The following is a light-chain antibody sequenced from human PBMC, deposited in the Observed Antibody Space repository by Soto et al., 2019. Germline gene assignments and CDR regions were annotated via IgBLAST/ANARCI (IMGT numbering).Light chain of an antibody. J-gene: IGLJ2*01. CDR3: SSYTSSSVV. Sequence: QSALTQPASVSGSPGQSITISCTGTSSDVGGYNYVSWYQQHPAKAPQLMIYDVSNRPLGVSNRFSGSKSGNTASLTISGLQAEDEADYYCSSYTSSSVVFGGGTKLTVL. CDR1: SSDVGGYNY. V-gene: IGLV2-14*01. CDR2: DVS.